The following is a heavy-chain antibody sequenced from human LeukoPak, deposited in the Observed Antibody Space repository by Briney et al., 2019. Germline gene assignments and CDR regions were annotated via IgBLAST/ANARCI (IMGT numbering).Heavy chain of an antibody. D-gene: IGHD3-3*01. V-gene: IGHV4-39*01. CDR3: ARHLTHDLWDF. J-gene: IGHJ4*02. CDR2: MINGGNS. CDR1: GGSISALIDY. Sequence: SETLSLTCTVSGGSISALIDYWGWIRQAPGKGLEWIGSMINGGNSFYNPSRKSRVSMSIDTSKNQFSLRLKSVAASDTALYYCARHLTHDLWDFWGQGVLVSVSS.